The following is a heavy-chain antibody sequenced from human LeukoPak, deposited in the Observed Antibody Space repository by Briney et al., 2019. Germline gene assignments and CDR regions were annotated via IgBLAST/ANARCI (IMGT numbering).Heavy chain of an antibody. CDR3: AKDLPQFLEWAPDY. D-gene: IGHD3-3*01. CDR1: GFTFRNYG. CDR2: ISYDGSNK. Sequence: GRSLRLSCAASGFTFRNYGMHWVRQAPGKGLEWVAVISYDGSNKYYADSVKGRFTISRDNSKNTLYLQMNSLRAEDTAVYYCAKDLPQFLEWAPDYWGQGTLVTVSS. J-gene: IGHJ4*02. V-gene: IGHV3-30*18.